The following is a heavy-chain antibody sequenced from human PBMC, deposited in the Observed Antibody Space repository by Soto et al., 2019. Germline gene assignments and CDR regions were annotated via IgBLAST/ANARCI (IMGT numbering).Heavy chain of an antibody. D-gene: IGHD6-13*01. Sequence: TLSLTCTVSGGSISSYYWSWIRQPPGKGLEWIGYIYYSGSTNYNPSLKSRVTISVDTSKNQFSLKLSSVTAADTAVYYCARSPPYSSSWNNWFDPWGQGTLVTVSS. CDR3: ARSPPYSSSWNNWFDP. CDR1: GGSISSYY. J-gene: IGHJ5*02. CDR2: IYYSGST. V-gene: IGHV4-59*01.